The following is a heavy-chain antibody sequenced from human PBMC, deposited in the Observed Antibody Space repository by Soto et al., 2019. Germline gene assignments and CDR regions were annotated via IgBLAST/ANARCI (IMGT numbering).Heavy chain of an antibody. CDR3: ARVAAVRGSRVGVNWFDP. CDR2: TYYRSKWYN. CDR1: GDSVSSNSAA. V-gene: IGHV6-1*01. J-gene: IGHJ5*02. D-gene: IGHD3-10*01. Sequence: SQTLSLTCAISGDSVSSNSAAWNWIRQSPSRGLEWLGRTYYRSKWYNDYAVSVKSRITINPDTSKNQFSLQLNSVTPEDTAVYYCARVAAVRGSRVGVNWFDPWGQGTLSPSPQ.